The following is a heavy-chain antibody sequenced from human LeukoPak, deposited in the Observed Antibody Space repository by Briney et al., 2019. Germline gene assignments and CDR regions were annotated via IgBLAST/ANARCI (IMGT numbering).Heavy chain of an antibody. V-gene: IGHV1-69*13. CDR2: IIPIFGTA. J-gene: IGHJ6*02. D-gene: IGHD3-3*01. CDR1: GGTFSSYA. CDR3: ARAPPHQLRFLEWLSKGYYYYGMDV. Sequence: ASVKVSCKASGGTFSSYAISWVRQAPGQGLEWMGGIIPIFGTANYAQKFQGRVTITADESTSTAYMELSSLRSEDTAVYYCARAPPHQLRFLEWLSKGYYYYGMDVWGQGTTVTVSS.